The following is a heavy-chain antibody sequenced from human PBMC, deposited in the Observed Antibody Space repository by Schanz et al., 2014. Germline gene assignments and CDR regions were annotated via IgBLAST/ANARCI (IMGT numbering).Heavy chain of an antibody. Sequence: QVQLQESGPGLVKPSETLSLTCTVSGGSISGSSSYYWVWIRQPPGKGLEWIGSVYYLGTTYYNPPLKSRLPISGERSKTQSSLRLGSVTAADTAVYYCARLLWRAGDGIRYYFDSWGQGTLVTVSS. V-gene: IGHV4-39*01. J-gene: IGHJ4*02. CDR1: GGSISGSSSYY. D-gene: IGHD3-3*01. CDR3: ARLLWRAGDGIRYYFDS. CDR2: VYYLGTT.